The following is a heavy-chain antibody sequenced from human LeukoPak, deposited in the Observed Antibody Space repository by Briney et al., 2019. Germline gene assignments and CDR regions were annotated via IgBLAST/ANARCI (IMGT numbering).Heavy chain of an antibody. CDR1: GGSISSYY. Sequence: SETLSLTCTDSGGSISSYYWSWIRQPPGKGLEWIGYIYYSGSTNYNPSLKSRVTISVDTSKNQFSLKLSSVTAADTAVYYCARDRGSPFDYWGQGTLVTVSS. V-gene: IGHV4-59*01. CDR2: IYYSGST. J-gene: IGHJ4*02. D-gene: IGHD2-15*01. CDR3: ARDRGSPFDY.